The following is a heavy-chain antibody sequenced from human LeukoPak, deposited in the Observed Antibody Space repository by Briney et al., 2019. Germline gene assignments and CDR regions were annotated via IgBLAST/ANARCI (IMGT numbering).Heavy chain of an antibody. CDR2: INSDGSST. CDR1: GFTFSSYW. CDR3: ARGAGYNYYYYGMDV. J-gene: IGHJ6*02. V-gene: IGHV3-74*01. D-gene: IGHD5-24*01. Sequence: GGSLRLSCAASGFTFSSYWMHWVRQAPGKGLVWVSRINSDGSSTSYADSVKGRFTISRDNAKNTLYLQMNSLRAEDTAVYYCARGAGYNYYYYGMDVWGQGTTVTVSS.